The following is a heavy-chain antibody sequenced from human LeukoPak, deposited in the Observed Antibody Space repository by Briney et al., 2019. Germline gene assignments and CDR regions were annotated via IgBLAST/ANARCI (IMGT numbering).Heavy chain of an antibody. CDR2: ISSSGSTI. J-gene: IGHJ3*02. Sequence: GGSLRLPCAASGFTFSDYYMSWIRQAPGKGLEWVSYISSSGSTIYYVDSVKGRFTISRDNAKNSLYLQMNSLRAEDTAVYYCVRGGIASAFDIWGQGTMVTVSS. V-gene: IGHV3-11*01. D-gene: IGHD6-13*01. CDR3: VRGGIASAFDI. CDR1: GFTFSDYY.